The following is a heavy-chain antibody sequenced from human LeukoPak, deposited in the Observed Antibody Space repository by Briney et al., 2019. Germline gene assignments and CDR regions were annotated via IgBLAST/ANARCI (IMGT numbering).Heavy chain of an antibody. J-gene: IGHJ4*02. V-gene: IGHV1-18*01. D-gene: IGHD3-22*01. Sequence: ASVKVSCKASGYTFTSYGISWVRQAPGQGLEWMGWISAYNGNTNYAQKLQGRVTVTTDTSTSTAYMELRSLRSDDTAVYYCARVERPHYYDSSGYFRIWGQGTLVTVSS. CDR3: ARVERPHYYDSSGYFRI. CDR2: ISAYNGNT. CDR1: GYTFTSYG.